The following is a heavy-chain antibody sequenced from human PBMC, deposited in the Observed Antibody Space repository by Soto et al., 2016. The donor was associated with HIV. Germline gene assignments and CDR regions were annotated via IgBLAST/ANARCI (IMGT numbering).Heavy chain of an antibody. CDR2: VSHGGRA. CDR3: ARRARIQVARTFFQYFYYILDV. D-gene: IGHD6-19*01. Sequence: VQLQQWGAGLLNTSETLSLTCAVYGGSFSGYYWSWIRRSPGKGLEWIGEVSHGGRANYNPSLKSRLTISVDTSKNQFSLKLNSVTATDTAIYYCARRARIQVARTFFQYFYYILDVWGQRDHGHRLI. V-gene: IGHV4-34*01. CDR1: GGSFSGYY. J-gene: IGHJ6*04.